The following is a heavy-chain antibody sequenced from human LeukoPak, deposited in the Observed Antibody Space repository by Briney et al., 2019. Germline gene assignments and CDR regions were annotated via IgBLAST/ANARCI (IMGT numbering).Heavy chain of an antibody. CDR2: TSDDGSAK. Sequence: PGGSLRLSCAASGFTFSSYAMHWVRQAPGKGLQWLALTSDDGSAKYYADSVKGRFTISRDNSQNTLYLLMNSLRAEETAMYYCARAPGGFHGDYSPIGYWGQGTLVTVSS. J-gene: IGHJ4*02. CDR3: ARAPGGFHGDYSPIGY. V-gene: IGHV3-30-3*01. CDR1: GFTFSSYA. D-gene: IGHD4-17*01.